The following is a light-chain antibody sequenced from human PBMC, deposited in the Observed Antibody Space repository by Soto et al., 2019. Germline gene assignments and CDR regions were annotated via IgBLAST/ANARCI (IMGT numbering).Light chain of an antibody. Sequence: QSALTQPASVSGSPGQSITISCTGTSSDVGGYNYVSWYQQHPGKAPKLIIYEVTNRPSAVSNRFSGSKSGNTASLTISGLQAEDEADYYCNSYTTTSSWVFGGGTKLTVL. V-gene: IGLV2-14*01. J-gene: IGLJ3*02. CDR2: EVT. CDR1: SSDVGGYNY. CDR3: NSYTTTSSWV.